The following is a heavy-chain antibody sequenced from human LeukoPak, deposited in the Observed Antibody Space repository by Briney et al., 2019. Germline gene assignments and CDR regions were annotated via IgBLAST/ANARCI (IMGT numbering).Heavy chain of an antibody. CDR2: IKPISGGT. V-gene: IGHV1-2*02. Sequence: EASVKLSCKASGYTFNGYYMRWVRQPPGQGLEWMGWIKPISGGTNYAQNFQGRVTMTRDTSISTAYMELSRLRCDDTAVYYCARQGNQLLADWGQGTLVTVSS. CDR3: ARQGNQLLAD. D-gene: IGHD1-14*01. J-gene: IGHJ4*02. CDR1: GYTFNGYY.